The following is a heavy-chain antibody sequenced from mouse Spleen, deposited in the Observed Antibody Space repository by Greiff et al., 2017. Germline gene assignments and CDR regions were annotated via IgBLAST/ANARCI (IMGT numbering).Heavy chain of an antibody. CDR3: ARHYYGSSRWFAY. CDR2: ISSGGGNT. J-gene: IGHJ3*01. Sequence: EVKLVESGGGLVKLGGSLKLSCAASGFTFSSYAMSWVRQTPEKRLEWVATISSGGGNTYYPDSVKGRFTISRDNAKNTLYLQMSSLKSEDTAMYYCARHYYGSSRWFAYWGQGTLVTVSA. V-gene: IGHV5-9*04. D-gene: IGHD1-1*01. CDR1: GFTFSSYA.